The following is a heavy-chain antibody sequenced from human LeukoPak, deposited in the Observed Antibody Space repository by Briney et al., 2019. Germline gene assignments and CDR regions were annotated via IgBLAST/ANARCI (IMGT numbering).Heavy chain of an antibody. J-gene: IGHJ4*02. CDR3: ARGYRSSSWSVFDY. CDR2: ISGSGGST. D-gene: IGHD6-6*01. Sequence: PGGSLRLSCAASGFTFSSYAMSWVRQAPGKGLEWVSAISGSGGSTYYADSVKGPFTISRDNYKNTLYLQMNSLRAEDTAVYYWARGYRSSSWSVFDYWGQGTLVTVSS. V-gene: IGHV3-23*01. CDR1: GFTFSSYA.